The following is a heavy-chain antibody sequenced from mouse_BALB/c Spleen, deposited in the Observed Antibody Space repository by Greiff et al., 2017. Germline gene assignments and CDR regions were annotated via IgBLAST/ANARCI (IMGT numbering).Heavy chain of an antibody. Sequence: VQLQQSGAELVKPGASVKISCKASGYTFTDYNMDWVKQSHGKSLEWIGDINPNYDSTSYNQKFKGKATLTVDKSSSTAYMELSSLTSEENAVYDCGRGGKKHFDEWGKGTTVTVAS. J-gene: IGHJ2*01. CDR3: GRGGKKHFDE. V-gene: IGHV1-18*01. CDR1: GYTFTDYN. CDR2: INPNYDST.